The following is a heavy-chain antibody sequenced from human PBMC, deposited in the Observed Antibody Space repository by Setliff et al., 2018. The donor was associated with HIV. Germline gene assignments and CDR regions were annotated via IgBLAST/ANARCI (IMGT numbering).Heavy chain of an antibody. CDR3: ARGHVVGTSRSFDL. D-gene: IGHD2-15*01. Sequence: SETLSLTCSVSGASIRSGLNYWTWIRQPAGKGLEWIGHIYSGGTTNYNPSLKRRVTISVDMSKNHFSLNLTTVSAADTAVYYCARGHVVGTSRSFDLWGRGNLVSVSS. CDR1: GASIRSGLNY. V-gene: IGHV4-61*09. CDR2: IYSGGTT. J-gene: IGHJ4*01.